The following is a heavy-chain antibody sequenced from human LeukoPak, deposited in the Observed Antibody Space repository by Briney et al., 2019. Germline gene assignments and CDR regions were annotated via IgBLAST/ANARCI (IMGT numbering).Heavy chain of an antibody. Sequence: ASVKVSCKASGYTFTSYGISWVRQAPGQGLEWMGWISAYNGNTNYAQKLQGRVTMTTDTSTSTAYMELRSLRSDDTAVYCCARKRYYYDSSGRPFSAFDIWGQGTMVTVSS. CDR3: ARKRYYYDSSGRPFSAFDI. D-gene: IGHD3-22*01. V-gene: IGHV1-18*01. CDR1: GYTFTSYG. J-gene: IGHJ3*02. CDR2: ISAYNGNT.